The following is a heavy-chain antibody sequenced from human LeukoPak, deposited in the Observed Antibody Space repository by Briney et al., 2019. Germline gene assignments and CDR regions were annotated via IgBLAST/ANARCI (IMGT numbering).Heavy chain of an antibody. CDR1: GGTFSSYA. J-gene: IGHJ4*02. CDR3: ARVGGDGYNTFDN. V-gene: IGHV1-69*05. CDR2: IIPIFGTA. Sequence: SVKVSCRASGGTFSSYAISWVRQAPGQGLKWMGRIIPIFGTANYAQKFQGRVTITTDESTSTAYMELSSLRSEDTAVYYCARVGGDGYNTFDNWGQGTLSPSPQ. D-gene: IGHD5-24*01.